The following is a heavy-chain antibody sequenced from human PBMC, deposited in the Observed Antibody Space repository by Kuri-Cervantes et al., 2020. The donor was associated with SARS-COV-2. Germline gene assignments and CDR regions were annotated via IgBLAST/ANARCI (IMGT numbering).Heavy chain of an antibody. CDR2: IIPIFGTA. CDR3: ARDRGQLGIGVYYYYMDV. CDR1: GGTFSSYA. J-gene: IGHJ6*03. D-gene: IGHD7-27*01. Sequence: SVKVSCKASGGTFSSYAISWVRQAPGQGLEWMGRIIPIFGTANYAQKFQGRVTITADKSTSTAYMELSSLRSEDTAVYYCARDRGQLGIGVYYYYMDVWGKGTTVTVSS. V-gene: IGHV1-69*06.